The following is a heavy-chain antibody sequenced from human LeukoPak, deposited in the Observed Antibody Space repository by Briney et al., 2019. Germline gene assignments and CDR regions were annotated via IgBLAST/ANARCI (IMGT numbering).Heavy chain of an antibody. V-gene: IGHV3-7*01. D-gene: IGHD2-2*01. CDR2: IKQDGSEK. Sequence: GGSLRLSCAASGFTFSSYWMSWVRQAPGKGLEWVANIKQDGSEKYYVDSVKGRFTISRDNAKNSLYLQMNSLRAEDTAVYCCARGPAAMLGAFDIWGQGTMVTVSS. CDR1: GFTFSSYW. CDR3: ARGPAAMLGAFDI. J-gene: IGHJ3*02.